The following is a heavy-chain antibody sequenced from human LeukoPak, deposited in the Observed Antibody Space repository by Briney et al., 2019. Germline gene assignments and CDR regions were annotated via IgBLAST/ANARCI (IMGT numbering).Heavy chain of an antibody. CDR3: ARGLGSGYYDSRGSPHY. J-gene: IGHJ4*02. Sequence: GGSLRLSCAASGFTFSTYVMSWVRQAPGKGLEWVSYISSSNSTIYYADSVKGRFTISRDNAKNSLYLQMNSLRDEDTAVYYCARGLGSGYYDSRGSPHYWGQGTLVTVSS. V-gene: IGHV3-48*02. D-gene: IGHD3-22*01. CDR2: ISSSNSTI. CDR1: GFTFSTYV.